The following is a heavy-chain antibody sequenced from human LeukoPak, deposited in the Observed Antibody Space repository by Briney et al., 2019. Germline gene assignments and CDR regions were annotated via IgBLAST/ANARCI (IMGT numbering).Heavy chain of an antibody. J-gene: IGHJ4*02. D-gene: IGHD3-10*01. Sequence: GGSLRLSCAASGFTFSSYEMNWVRQAPGKGLEWVSYISSSGTTIYYADSVKGRFTISRDNAKNSLYLQMNSLRADDTAVYYCARPDGAYYYRTGSYFHYWGQGTLVTVSS. CDR3: ARPDGAYYYRTGSYFHY. CDR1: GFTFSSYE. V-gene: IGHV3-48*03. CDR2: ISSSGTTI.